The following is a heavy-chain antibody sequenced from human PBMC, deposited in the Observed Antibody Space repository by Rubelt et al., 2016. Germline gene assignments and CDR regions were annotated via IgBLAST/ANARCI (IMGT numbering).Heavy chain of an antibody. V-gene: IGHV3-23*04. CDR2: ISGSGDST. J-gene: IGHJ4*02. CDR3: AREGADGYNYGTVYY. Sequence: EVQLVESGGGLVKPGGSLRLSCAASGFTFSRNAMNWVRQAPGKGLEWGSIISGSGDSTFYAEFVKGRFTISRDNAKNSLYLQMNSLWAEDTAGYDCAREGADGYNYGTVYYWGQGTLVTVSS. CDR1: GFTFSRNA. D-gene: IGHD5-24*01.